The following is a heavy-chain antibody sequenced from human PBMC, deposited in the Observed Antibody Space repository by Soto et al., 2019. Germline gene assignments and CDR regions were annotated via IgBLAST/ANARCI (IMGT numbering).Heavy chain of an antibody. J-gene: IGHJ4*02. Sequence: QVQLVESGGGVVQPGRSLRLSCAASGFTFSNYGMHWLRQAPGKGLEWVAVISHDGSIQHYGDSVKGRFTISRDNSKNTLYLQMNSLRSEDTAVYNCAKETIAVAGPNYFDYWGQGTLVTVSS. CDR2: ISHDGSIQ. D-gene: IGHD6-19*01. CDR1: GFTFSNYG. V-gene: IGHV3-30*18. CDR3: AKETIAVAGPNYFDY.